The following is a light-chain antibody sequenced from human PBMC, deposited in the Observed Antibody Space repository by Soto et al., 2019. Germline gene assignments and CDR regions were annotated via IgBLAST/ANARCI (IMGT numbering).Light chain of an antibody. V-gene: IGKV1-39*01. Sequence: DILMTQSPSSLSASVGDRVTITCRASQSISSYLNWYQQKPGKAPKLLIYAASSLQSGVPSRFSGSGSGTDFTLTISSLQPEDFATYYCQQSYTFGGGTKVEIK. CDR2: AAS. CDR3: QQSYT. J-gene: IGKJ4*01. CDR1: QSISSY.